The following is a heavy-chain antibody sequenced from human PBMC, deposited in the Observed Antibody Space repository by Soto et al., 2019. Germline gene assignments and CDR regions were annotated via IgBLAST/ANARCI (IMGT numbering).Heavy chain of an antibody. J-gene: IGHJ4*02. Sequence: QVQLQRWGAGRLKPSGTLSLTCTVKGGSLTGYYWSGFRHPPGKGLEGIGEAKDGGSTNYSPSLRGRVSISADTSKNHFSLRLNSVTAADTAVYFCARGQEGIVATHWDQGALVTVSS. CDR2: AKDGGST. CDR1: GGSLTGYY. CDR3: ARGQEGIVATH. D-gene: IGHD5-12*01. V-gene: IGHV4-34*01.